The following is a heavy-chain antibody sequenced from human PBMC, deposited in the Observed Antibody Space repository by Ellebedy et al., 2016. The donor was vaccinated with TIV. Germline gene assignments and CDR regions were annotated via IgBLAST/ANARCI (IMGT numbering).Heavy chain of an antibody. CDR3: ARARSSGWLHTPDY. D-gene: IGHD6-19*01. Sequence: AASVKVSCKASGYTFSNYFMHWVRQAPGQGLEWMGIINPSSGSTTYAQKLQGRLTMTRDTSTSTVYMELGSLRSEDTAVYYCARARSSGWLHTPDYWGQGLLVTVSS. V-gene: IGHV1-46*04. CDR1: GYTFSNYF. CDR2: INPSSGST. J-gene: IGHJ4*02.